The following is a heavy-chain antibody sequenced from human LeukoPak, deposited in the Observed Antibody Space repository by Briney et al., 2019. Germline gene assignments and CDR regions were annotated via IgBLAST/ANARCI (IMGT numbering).Heavy chain of an antibody. D-gene: IGHD3-10*01. CDR1: GYTFTSYW. J-gene: IGHJ2*01. CDR3: ARLGGDTYYFGSTSYPNWYFDL. Sequence: GESLKISCQASGYTFTSYWIGWVRQMPGKGLECMGIIYPDDSDTTYSPSFQGQVTISADKSFSTAYLQWSSLKASDTAIYYCARLGGDTYYFGSTSYPNWYFDLWGRGTLVTVSS. CDR2: IYPDDSDT. V-gene: IGHV5-51*01.